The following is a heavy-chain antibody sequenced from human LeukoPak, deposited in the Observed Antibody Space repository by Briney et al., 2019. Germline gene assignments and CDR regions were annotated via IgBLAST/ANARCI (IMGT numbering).Heavy chain of an antibody. V-gene: IGHV3-23*01. CDR2: ITGTT. CDR1: GFTFSSYA. J-gene: IGHJ3*02. Sequence: GGSLRLSCAASGFTFSSYAMSWVRQAPGKGLQWVSTITGTTHCADSVRGRFTISRDNFKNILYLQMNSLSTEDTAIYYCAKAFREYGSSTYSSFDIWGQGTMVTVSS. CDR3: AKAFREYGSSTYSSFDI. D-gene: IGHD6-13*01.